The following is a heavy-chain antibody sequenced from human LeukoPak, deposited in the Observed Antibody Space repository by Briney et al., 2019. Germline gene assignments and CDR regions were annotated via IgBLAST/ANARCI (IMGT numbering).Heavy chain of an antibody. Sequence: SQTLSLTCTVSGGXISSGDYYWSWIRQHPGKGLEWIAYIYYSGSTYYNPSLKSRFTMSLDTSKNQFSLKLSSVTAADTAVYYCARVVNWDWYFDLWGRGTLVTVSS. CDR1: GGXISSGDYY. CDR3: ARVVNWDWYFDL. V-gene: IGHV4-31*03. D-gene: IGHD7-27*01. CDR2: IYYSGST. J-gene: IGHJ2*01.